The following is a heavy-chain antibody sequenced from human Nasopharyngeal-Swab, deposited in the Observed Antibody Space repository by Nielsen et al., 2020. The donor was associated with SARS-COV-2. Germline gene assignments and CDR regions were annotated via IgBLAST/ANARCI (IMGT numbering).Heavy chain of an antibody. V-gene: IGHV5-51*01. CDR2: IYPGDSDT. Sequence: VRQMPGKGLGWMGIIYPGDSDTRYSPPFQGQVTISADKSISTAYLQWSSLKASDTAMYYCARRGRYCSSTSCYAEHFDYWGQGTLVTVSS. D-gene: IGHD2-2*01. J-gene: IGHJ4*02. CDR3: ARRGRYCSSTSCYAEHFDY.